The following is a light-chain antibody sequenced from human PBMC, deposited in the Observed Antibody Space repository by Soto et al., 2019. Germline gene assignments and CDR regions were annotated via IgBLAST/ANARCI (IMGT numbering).Light chain of an antibody. CDR2: DVS. Sequence: QSALTQPASVSGSPGQSITISCTGTSRDVGGYDFVSWYQHHPGKAPKLLIYDVSNRPSGLSTRFSGSKSRNTASLTISGDQSDDEADYYCSSYTSSPTRVFGTGTKLTLL. CDR1: SRDVGGYDF. V-gene: IGLV2-14*01. CDR3: SSYTSSPTRV. J-gene: IGLJ1*01.